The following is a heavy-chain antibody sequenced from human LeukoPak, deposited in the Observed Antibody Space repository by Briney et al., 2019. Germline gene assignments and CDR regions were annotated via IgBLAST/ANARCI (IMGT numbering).Heavy chain of an antibody. D-gene: IGHD3-22*01. CDR2: IYYSGST. CDR3: ARGDRDYYDSSGYPVAAFDI. J-gene: IGHJ3*02. V-gene: IGHV4-59*01. CDR1: GGSISSYY. Sequence: SETLSLTCTVSGGSISSYYWSWIRQPPGKGLEWIGYIYYSGSTNYNPSLKSRVTISVDTSKSQFSLKLSSVTAADTAVYYCARGDRDYYDSSGYPVAAFDIWGQGTMVTVSS.